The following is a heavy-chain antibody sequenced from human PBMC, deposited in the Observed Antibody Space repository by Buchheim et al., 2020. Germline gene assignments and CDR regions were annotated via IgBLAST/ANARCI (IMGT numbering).Heavy chain of an antibody. CDR1: GGTFSSYA. J-gene: IGHJ5*02. V-gene: IGHV1-69*04. CDR2: IIPILGIA. Sequence: QVQLVQSGAEVKKPGSSVKVSCKASGGTFSSYAISWVRQAPGQGLEWMGRIIPILGIANYAQKFQGRVTITADKSTSTAYMELSSLRSGETAVDYCAGEFENPWFDPWGQGTL. D-gene: IGHD2/OR15-2a*01. CDR3: AGEFENPWFDP.